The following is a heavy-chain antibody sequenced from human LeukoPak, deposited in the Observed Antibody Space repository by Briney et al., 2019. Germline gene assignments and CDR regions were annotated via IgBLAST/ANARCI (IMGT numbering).Heavy chain of an antibody. CDR2: IYYSGST. CDR1: GGSISSSSYY. V-gene: IGHV4-61*01. Sequence: SETLSLTCTVSGGSISSSSYYWSWIRQPPGKGLEWIGYIYYSGSTNYNPSLKSRVTISVDTSKNQFSLKLSSVTAADTAVYYCARVGCSGGSCSPPWFDPWGQGTLVTVSS. J-gene: IGHJ5*02. CDR3: ARVGCSGGSCSPPWFDP. D-gene: IGHD2-15*01.